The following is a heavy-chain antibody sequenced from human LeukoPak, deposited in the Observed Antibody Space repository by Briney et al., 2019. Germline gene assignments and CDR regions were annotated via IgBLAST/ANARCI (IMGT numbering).Heavy chain of an antibody. CDR1: GYTFTGYY. V-gene: IGHV1-2*02. Sequence: ATVKVSCKASGYTFTGYYMHWVRQAPGQGLEWVGWINPNSGGTNYAQKFQGRVTMTRDTSISTAHMELRRLRSDDTAVYYCASPPLGYYDSSGPEFDYWGQGTLVTVSS. D-gene: IGHD3-22*01. CDR2: INPNSGGT. CDR3: ASPPLGYYDSSGPEFDY. J-gene: IGHJ4*02.